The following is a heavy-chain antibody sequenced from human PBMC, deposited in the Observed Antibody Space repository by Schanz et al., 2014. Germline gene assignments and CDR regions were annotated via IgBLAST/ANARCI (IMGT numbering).Heavy chain of an antibody. Sequence: VKVSSKASAGTFSSYAINWVRQAPGQGLGWMGGIIPIFATRNYAQGFQGRVTFTAAGSTSTAYMELSCVRSEDPAVYYCAIRYIVTESPTYFDVWRRGSLVNVCS. V-gene: IGHV1-69*13. D-gene: IGHD5-12*01. J-gene: IGHJ2*01. CDR3: AIRYIVTESPTYFDV. CDR2: IIPIFATR. CDR1: AGTFSSYA.